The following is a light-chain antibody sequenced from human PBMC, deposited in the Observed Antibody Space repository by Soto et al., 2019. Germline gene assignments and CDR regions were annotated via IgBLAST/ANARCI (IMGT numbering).Light chain of an antibody. CDR3: QQYNSQGT. CDR1: QSISSW. Sequence: DIQMTQSPSTLSASVGDRVTITCRASQSISSWLAWYQQKPGKAPKLLIYDASSLESGVPSRFSGSGSGTEFTLTISSLQPDEFATYYCQQYNSQGTFGQGTKVEIK. V-gene: IGKV1-5*01. J-gene: IGKJ1*01. CDR2: DAS.